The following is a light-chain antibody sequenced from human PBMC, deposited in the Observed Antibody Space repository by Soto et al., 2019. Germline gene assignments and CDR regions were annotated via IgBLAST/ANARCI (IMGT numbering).Light chain of an antibody. CDR3: QHRDSYST. CDR1: QGISSY. V-gene: IGKV1-9*01. J-gene: IGKJ5*01. CDR2: AAS. Sequence: DIQLTQSPSFLSASVGDRVTITYRASQGISSYLAWYQQKPGKDPKLLIYAASTLQSGVPSRFSGSGSGTEFTLTISSLQPEDFATYYWQHRDSYSTFGQGTRLEI.